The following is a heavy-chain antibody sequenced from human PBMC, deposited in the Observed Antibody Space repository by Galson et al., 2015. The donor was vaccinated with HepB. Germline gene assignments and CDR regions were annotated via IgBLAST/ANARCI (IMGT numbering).Heavy chain of an antibody. CDR1: GYPFTGNY. J-gene: IGHJ4*02. Sequence: SVKVSCRASGYPFTGNYMHWVRQAPGQGLEWMGWINPNSGGTNYAQKFQGRVTMTRDTSIRTAYMELRSLRSDDTAVYYCARASYGDYEFSYWGQGTLVTVSS. V-gene: IGHV1-2*02. CDR3: ARASYGDYEFSY. D-gene: IGHD4-17*01. CDR2: INPNSGGT.